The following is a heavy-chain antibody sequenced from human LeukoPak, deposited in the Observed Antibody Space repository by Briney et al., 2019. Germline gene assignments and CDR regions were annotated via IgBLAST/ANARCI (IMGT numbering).Heavy chain of an antibody. J-gene: IGHJ3*02. V-gene: IGHV3-21*01. CDR3: ARDRTGSNWDKGRPDTFDI. Sequence: GGSLRLSCAASGFTFNTYSMNWVRQAPGKGLEWVSCISSVSGYIYYADSVKGRFTISRDNAKNTLYLQMNSLRAEDTAVYYCARDRTGSNWDKGRPDTFDIWGQGTMVTVSS. D-gene: IGHD1/OR15-1a*01. CDR2: ISSVSGYI. CDR1: GFTFNTYS.